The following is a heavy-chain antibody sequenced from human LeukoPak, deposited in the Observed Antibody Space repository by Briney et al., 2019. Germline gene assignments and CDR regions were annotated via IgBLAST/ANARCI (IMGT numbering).Heavy chain of an antibody. Sequence: APVKVSCKASGYTFTSYGISWVRQAPGQGVEWMGWISAYNGNTNYAQKLQGRVTMTTDTSTSTAYMELRSLRSDDTAVYYCAREGYSSGWYSRYFDYWGQGTLVTVSS. CDR2: ISAYNGNT. CDR1: GYTFTSYG. V-gene: IGHV1-18*01. CDR3: AREGYSSGWYSRYFDY. J-gene: IGHJ4*02. D-gene: IGHD6-19*01.